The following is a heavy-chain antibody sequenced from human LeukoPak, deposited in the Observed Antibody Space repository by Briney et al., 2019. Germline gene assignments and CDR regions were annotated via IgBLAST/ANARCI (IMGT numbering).Heavy chain of an antibody. CDR2: INPNSGGT. V-gene: IGHV1-2*06. CDR1: GYTFTGYH. CDR3: ARDWQGYCSGGSCYPTSDY. J-gene: IGHJ4*02. D-gene: IGHD2-15*01. Sequence: ASVKVSCKASGYTFTGYHMHWVRQAPGQGLEWMGRINPNSGGTNYAQKFQGRVTMTRDTSISTAYMELSRLGSDDTAVYYCARDWQGYCSGGSCYPTSDYWGQGTLVTVSS.